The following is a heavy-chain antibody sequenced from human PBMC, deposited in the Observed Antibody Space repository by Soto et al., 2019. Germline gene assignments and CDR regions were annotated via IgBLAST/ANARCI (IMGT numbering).Heavy chain of an antibody. CDR1: GFTFSAQY. CDR3: ASDPYYYASDY. V-gene: IGHV3-11*01. Sequence: GGSLRLSCAASGFTFSAQYMTWIRQAPGKGLEWVSYISGSGTTIYYTDSVKGRFTVSRDNAKNSVYLQMNSLRAEDTAVYYCASDPYYYASDYWGQGTLVTVSS. CDR2: ISGSGTTI. J-gene: IGHJ4*02. D-gene: IGHD3-10*01.